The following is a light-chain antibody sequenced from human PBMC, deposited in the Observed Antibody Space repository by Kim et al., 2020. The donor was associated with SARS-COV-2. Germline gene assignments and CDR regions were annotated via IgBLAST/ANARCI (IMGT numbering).Light chain of an antibody. CDR2: YDS. V-gene: IGLV3-21*04. J-gene: IGLJ2*01. CDR3: QLWDSSTDHVV. CDR1: KIGDKS. Sequence: SYELTQPPSVSAAPGETARIPCGGTKIGDKSVHWYQQKPGQAPVLAIFYDSDRPSGIPERISGSNSGNTATLTISRVEAGDEADYYCQLWDSSTDHVVFGGGTHLTVL.